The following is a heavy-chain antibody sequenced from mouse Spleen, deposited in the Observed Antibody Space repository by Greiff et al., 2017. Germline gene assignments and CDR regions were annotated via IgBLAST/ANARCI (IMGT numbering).Heavy chain of an antibody. D-gene: IGHD4-1*01. CDR3: AREDLGRGGYFDV. CDR1: GYTFTDYN. Sequence: EVQLQQSGPELVKPGASVKIPCKASGYTFTDYNMDWVKQSHGKSLEWIGDINPNNGATIYNQKFKGKATLTVDKSSSTAYMELRSLTSEDTAVYYCAREDLGRGGYFDVWGTGTTVTVSS. CDR2: INPNNGAT. V-gene: IGHV1-18*01. J-gene: IGHJ1*03.